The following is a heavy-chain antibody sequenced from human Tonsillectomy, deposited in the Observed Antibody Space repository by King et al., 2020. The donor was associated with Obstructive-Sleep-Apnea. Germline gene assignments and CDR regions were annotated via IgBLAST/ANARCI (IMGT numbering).Heavy chain of an antibody. CDR3: ARNLAYGALPAASFDY. CDR2: ISYAGST. V-gene: IGHV4-59*08. Sequence: QLQESGPGLVKPSETLSLTCTVSGGSISSYYWSWIRQPPGKRLEWIGYISYAGSTNYNPSLKSRVTMSVDTSKNQFSLKLSSVTAADTAVYFCARNLAYGALPAASFDYWGPGTLVTVS. CDR1: GGSISSYY. J-gene: IGHJ4*02. D-gene: IGHD3-10*01.